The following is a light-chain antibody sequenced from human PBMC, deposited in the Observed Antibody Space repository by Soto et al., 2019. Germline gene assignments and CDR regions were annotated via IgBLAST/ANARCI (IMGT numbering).Light chain of an antibody. J-gene: IGLJ1*01. CDR3: SSYAGGPYV. CDR2: EVN. Sequence: QSALTQPPSASGSPGQSVTIFCTGTSSDVGGYNYVSWYQQHPGKAPKLMISEVNKRPSGVPDRFSGSKSGNTASLTVSGLQAEDEADYYCSSYAGGPYVFGTGTKLTVL. V-gene: IGLV2-8*01. CDR1: SSDVGGYNY.